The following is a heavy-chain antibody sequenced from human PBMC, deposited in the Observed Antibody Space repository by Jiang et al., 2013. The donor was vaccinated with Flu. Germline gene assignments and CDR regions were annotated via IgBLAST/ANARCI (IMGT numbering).Heavy chain of an antibody. V-gene: IGHV3-33*01. J-gene: IGHJ5*02. Sequence: SSYGMHWVRQAPGKGLEWVAVIWYDGSNKYYADSVKGRFTISRDNSKNTLYLQMNSLRAEDTAVYYCARDINWNDGDSGFGWFDPWGQGTLVTVSS. CDR3: ARDINWNDGDSGFGWFDP. CDR2: IWYDGSNK. CDR1: SSYG. D-gene: IGHD1-1*01.